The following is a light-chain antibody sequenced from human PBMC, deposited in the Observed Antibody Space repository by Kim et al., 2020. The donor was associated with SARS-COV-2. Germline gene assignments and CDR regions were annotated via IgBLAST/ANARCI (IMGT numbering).Light chain of an antibody. V-gene: IGKV4-1*01. CDR2: WAS. Sequence: DIVMTQSPDSLAVSLGERATINCKSSQSILYSSTKKSYLAWYQQKSGQPPKLLIYWASTRESGVPDRFSGSGSGTDFTLTISSVQAEDVTVYYCQQYLSTPYSFGQGTKLEI. CDR1: QSILYSSTKKSY. CDR3: QQYLSTPYS. J-gene: IGKJ2*03.